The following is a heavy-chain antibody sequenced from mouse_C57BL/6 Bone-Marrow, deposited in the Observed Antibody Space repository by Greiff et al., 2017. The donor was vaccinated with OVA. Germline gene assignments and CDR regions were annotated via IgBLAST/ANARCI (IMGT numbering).Heavy chain of an antibody. Sequence: VQLKESGAELVRPGASVKLSCTASGFNIKDDYMPWVKQRPEQGLVWIGWIDPENGDTEYASKFQGKATITADTSSNTAYLQLSSLTSEDTAVYYCTPIYYYGSSSWFAYWGQGTLVTVSA. V-gene: IGHV14-4*01. CDR1: GFNIKDDY. CDR2: IDPENGDT. J-gene: IGHJ3*01. CDR3: TPIYYYGSSSWFAY. D-gene: IGHD1-1*01.